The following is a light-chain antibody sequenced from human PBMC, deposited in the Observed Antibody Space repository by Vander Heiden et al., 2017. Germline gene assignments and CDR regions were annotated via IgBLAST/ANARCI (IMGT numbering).Light chain of an antibody. J-gene: IGLJ2*01. V-gene: IGLV2-14*03. Sequence: SALSHPASVSGSPRHSFTLSCTGTSSDVGGYNLVSWYQQPPVKAPNLMRNNVSNRPSGVSNHCSGATSCDTAPLTISALQPEDEAAYYCSSYTNNNNLVFGGGTKLTVL. CDR3: SSYTNNNNLV. CDR2: NVS. CDR1: SSDVGGYNL.